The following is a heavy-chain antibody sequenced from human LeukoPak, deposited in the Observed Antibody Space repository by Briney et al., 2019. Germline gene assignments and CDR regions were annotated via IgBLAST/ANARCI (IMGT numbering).Heavy chain of an antibody. D-gene: IGHD1-26*01. CDR3: AKGFRTGVGPYVGYHYYMDV. J-gene: IGHJ6*03. CDR2: INNNGADT. Sequence: GGSLRLSCAASGFTFSNYAMSWVRQAPGKGLKWVSTINNNGADTYYADSVKGRFTISRDNSYNTVSLQMNSPRDEDTGVYYCAKGFRTGVGPYVGYHYYMDVWGKGATVTVSS. CDR1: GFTFSNYA. V-gene: IGHV3-23*01.